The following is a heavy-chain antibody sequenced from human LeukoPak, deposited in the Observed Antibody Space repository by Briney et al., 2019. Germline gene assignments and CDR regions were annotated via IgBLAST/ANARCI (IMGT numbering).Heavy chain of an antibody. CDR1: GFMFNDYW. CDR2: IKPDGSET. V-gene: IGHV3-7*01. D-gene: IGHD6-19*01. Sequence: GGSLRLSCAASGFMFNDYWMMWVRQAPGEGPEWVANIKPDGSETYYMGSVRGRFTISRDNAKNLLYLQMNNLRGEDTAVYYCGGYEYEAGLGWWGQGTLVAVST. CDR3: GGYEYEAGLGW. J-gene: IGHJ4*02.